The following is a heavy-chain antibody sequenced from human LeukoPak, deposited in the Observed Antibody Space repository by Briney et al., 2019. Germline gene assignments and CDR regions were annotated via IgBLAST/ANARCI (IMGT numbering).Heavy chain of an antibody. V-gene: IGHV3-23*01. CDR2: ISGSGGST. D-gene: IGHD6-19*01. CDR3: AKGNPGYSSGYGLDY. CDR1: GFTFSSYA. J-gene: IGHJ4*02. Sequence: PGGSLRLSCAASGFTFSSYAMSWVPQAPGKGLEWVSAISGSGGSTYYADSMKRRFTISRDNSKNTLYLHMNSLRAEDTAVYYCAKGNPGYSSGYGLDYWGQGTLVTVSS.